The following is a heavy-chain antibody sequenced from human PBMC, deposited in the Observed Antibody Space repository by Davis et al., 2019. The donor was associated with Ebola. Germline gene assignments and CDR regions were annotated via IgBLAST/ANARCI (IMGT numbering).Heavy chain of an antibody. CDR2: IYPGDSDT. J-gene: IGHJ2*01. V-gene: IGHV5-51*01. D-gene: IGHD4-17*01. CDR1: GYNFIKYW. Sequence: GESLKISCRGSGYNFIKYWIGWVRQMPGKGLEWMGIIYPGDSDTRYSPSFQGQVTISADNSISTAYLQWNSLKASDTAVYYCARLHGDYRYFDLWGRGTLVTVSS. CDR3: ARLHGDYRYFDL.